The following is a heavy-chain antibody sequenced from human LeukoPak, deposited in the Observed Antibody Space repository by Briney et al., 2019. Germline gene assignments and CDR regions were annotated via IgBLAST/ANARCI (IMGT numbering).Heavy chain of an antibody. CDR1: GFTFSGSA. J-gene: IGHJ4*02. V-gene: IGHV3-73*01. CDR3: TTGGGATNI. CDR2: IRSKANSYAT. D-gene: IGHD1-26*01. Sequence: QTGGSLRLSCAASGFTFSGSAIHWVRQASGKGLEWVGRIRSKANSYATAYAASVKGRFTISRDDSKNMAYLQMNSLKTEDTAVYYCTTGGGATNIWGQGTLVTVSS.